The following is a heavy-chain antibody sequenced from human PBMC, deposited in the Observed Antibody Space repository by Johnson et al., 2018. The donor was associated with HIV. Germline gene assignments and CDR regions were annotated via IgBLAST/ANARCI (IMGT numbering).Heavy chain of an antibody. J-gene: IGHJ3*01. D-gene: IGHD5-18*01. CDR1: GFTFSCCD. CDR2: IGTAGDT. CDR3: AKERLLHDAFDF. Sequence: VQLVESGGGLVQPGGSLRLSCVAPGFTFSCCDMHWVRQPTGKGLEWVSAIGTAGDTYYAASVRGRFTISRENAKNSLDLQMNSLRAEDTAVYHCAKERLLHDAFDFWGQGTMVTVSS. V-gene: IGHV3-13*01.